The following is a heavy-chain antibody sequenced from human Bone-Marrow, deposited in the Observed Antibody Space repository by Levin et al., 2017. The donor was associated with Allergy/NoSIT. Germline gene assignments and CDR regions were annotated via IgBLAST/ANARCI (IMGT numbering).Heavy chain of an antibody. J-gene: IGHJ4*02. CDR2: IHHSGST. CDR3: ARGRQNDY. CDR1: GGSFRGYY. V-gene: IGHV4-34*01. Sequence: SQTLSLTCAVYGGSFRGYYWSWIRQSPGKGLEWIGEIHHSGSTNYNPSLKSRVTLSVDTSKNQFSLKLDSVTAADTAVYYCARGRQNDYWGQGTLVTVSS.